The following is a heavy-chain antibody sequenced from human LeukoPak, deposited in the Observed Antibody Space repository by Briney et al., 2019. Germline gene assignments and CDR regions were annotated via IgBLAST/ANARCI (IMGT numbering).Heavy chain of an antibody. CDR3: AKADYNDYGQFDY. J-gene: IGHJ4*02. Sequence: GGSLRLSCATSGFTFSRYAMHWVRQAPGKGLEWVALISYDANIGSNKYYADSVKGRFTISRDNSKNTLYLQMNSLRAEDTAVYYCAKADYNDYGQFDYWGQGTLVTVSS. D-gene: IGHD4-11*01. CDR1: GFTFSRYA. CDR2: ISYDANIGSNK. V-gene: IGHV3-30-3*01.